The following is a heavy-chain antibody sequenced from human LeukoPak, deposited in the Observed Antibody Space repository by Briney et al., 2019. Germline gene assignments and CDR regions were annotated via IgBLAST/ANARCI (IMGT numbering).Heavy chain of an antibody. D-gene: IGHD2-2*01. CDR2: ISAYNGNT. Sequence: ASVKVSCKASGYTFTSYGITWVRQAPGQGLEWMGWISAYNGNTNYAQKVQGRVTMTTDTSTTTAYMELRSLRSDDTAVYYCARGPIIDIAIIPAADEYYYMDVWGKGTTVTVSS. V-gene: IGHV1-18*01. CDR3: ARGPIIDIAIIPAADEYYYMDV. J-gene: IGHJ6*03. CDR1: GYTFTSYG.